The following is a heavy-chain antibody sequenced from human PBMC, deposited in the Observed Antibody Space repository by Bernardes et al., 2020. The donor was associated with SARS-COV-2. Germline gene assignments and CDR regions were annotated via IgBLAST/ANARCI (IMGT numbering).Heavy chain of an antibody. CDR3: ALNLNFWSGYYWDY. J-gene: IGHJ4*01. CDR2: INHSGSI. V-gene: IGHV4-34*01. Sequence: SETLSLTCAVYSGSFSASYWSWIRQPPGKGLEWIGDINHSGSINYNPSLKSRVTISVDTSKNQFSLKLSSVTAADTAVYYCALNLNFWSGYYWDYWGHGTLVTVSS. CDR1: SGSFSASY. D-gene: IGHD3-3*01.